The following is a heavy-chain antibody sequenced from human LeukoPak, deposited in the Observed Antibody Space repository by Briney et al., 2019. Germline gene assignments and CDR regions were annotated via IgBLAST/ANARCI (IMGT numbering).Heavy chain of an antibody. CDR2: IKQDGSEK. Sequence: GGSLRLSCAASGFTFSSYWMSWVRQAPGMGLEWVANIKQDGSEKYYVDSVKGRFTISRDNAKNSLYLQMNSLRAEDTAVYYCARERPHTYYYDSSGYLDYWGQGTLVTVSS. CDR1: GFTFSSYW. J-gene: IGHJ4*02. D-gene: IGHD3-22*01. V-gene: IGHV3-7*01. CDR3: ARERPHTYYYDSSGYLDY.